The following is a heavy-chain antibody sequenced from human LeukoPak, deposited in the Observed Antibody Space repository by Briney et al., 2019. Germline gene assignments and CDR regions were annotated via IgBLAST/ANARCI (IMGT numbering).Heavy chain of an antibody. CDR2: IYYSGST. D-gene: IGHD5-12*01. CDR1: GGSISNYY. V-gene: IGHV4-59*08. Sequence: SETLSLTCTISGGSISNYYWSWIRQPPGKGLEWIGYIYYSGSTTYNPSLKSRVTISLDTSKNEFSLKLSSVTPADTAVYYCARHAGYSGYDYVDYWGQGTLVTVSS. J-gene: IGHJ4*02. CDR3: ARHAGYSGYDYVDY.